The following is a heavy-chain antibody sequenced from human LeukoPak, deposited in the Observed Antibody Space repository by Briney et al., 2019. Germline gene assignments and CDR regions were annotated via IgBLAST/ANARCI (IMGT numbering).Heavy chain of an antibody. D-gene: IGHD7-27*01. J-gene: IGHJ3*02. CDR1: GFTFSNYA. Sequence: TGGSLRLSCAASGFTFSNYAMHWVRQAPGKGLEWVSLISYDGYNKFYANSVKGRFTISRDNSKNTLYLQMSSLRTEDTAVYYCARNRGDAFDIWGQGTMVTVSS. CDR2: ISYDGYNK. CDR3: ARNRGDAFDI. V-gene: IGHV3-30*04.